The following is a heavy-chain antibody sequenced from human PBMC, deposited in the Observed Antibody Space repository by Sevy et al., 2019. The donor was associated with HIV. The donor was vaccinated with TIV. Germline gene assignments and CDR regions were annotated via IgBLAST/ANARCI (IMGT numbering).Heavy chain of an antibody. CDR3: ARDKGCSGGSCYHDAFDI. V-gene: IGHV3-7*01. Sequence: GGSLRLSCAASGFTFSSYWMSWVRQAPGKGLEWVANIKQDGSEKYYVDSVKGRFTISRDNAKNSMYLQMNSLRAEDTAVYYCARDKGCSGGSCYHDAFDIWGQGTMVTVSS. J-gene: IGHJ3*02. CDR1: GFTFSSYW. D-gene: IGHD2-15*01. CDR2: IKQDGSEK.